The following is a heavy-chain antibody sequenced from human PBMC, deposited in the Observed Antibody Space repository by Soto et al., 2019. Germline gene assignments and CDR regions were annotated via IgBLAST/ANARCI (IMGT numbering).Heavy chain of an antibody. CDR3: MKAHESGDFLGMSV. D-gene: IGHD3-10*01. V-gene: IGHV4-61*01. Sequence: PSETLSLTCTFSVGSVSTGMKYWGWVRQPPGKALEFIGYMYKTGETLLNSSLKSRVTLSMETSKNQFSLTLSSVTAADTAVYFCMKAHESGDFLGMSVWGPGTTVTVSS. CDR2: MYKTGET. J-gene: IGHJ6*02. CDR1: VGSVSTGMKY.